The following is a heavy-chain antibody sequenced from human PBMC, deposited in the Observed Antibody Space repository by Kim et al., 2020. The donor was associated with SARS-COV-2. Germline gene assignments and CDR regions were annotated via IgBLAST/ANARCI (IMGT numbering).Heavy chain of an antibody. CDR1: GFTFSSYG. CDR3: AKELGGGKPFDY. D-gene: IGHD1-26*01. J-gene: IGHJ4*02. CDR2: ISDSGGAT. V-gene: IGHV3-23*01. Sequence: GGSLRLSCAASGFTFSSYGMAWVRQAPGKGLEWVSAISDSGGATFYADSVKGRSTISRDNSKDTLYLQVDSLRAEDTAIYYCAKELGGGKPFDYWGLGTL.